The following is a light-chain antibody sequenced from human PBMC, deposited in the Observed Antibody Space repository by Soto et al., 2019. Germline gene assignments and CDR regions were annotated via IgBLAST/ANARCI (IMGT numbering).Light chain of an antibody. J-gene: IGKJ1*01. CDR1: QTISSW. Sequence: DIQMTQSPSTLAGSVGDRFTITCQAIQTISSWLAWYQQKPGKAPKLLIYDASNLQSGVPSRFRGSGSGTEFTLIISSLPPDDFETYYCQQYNTSPLTFGQGTKVDIK. CDR2: DAS. V-gene: IGKV1-5*01. CDR3: QQYNTSPLT.